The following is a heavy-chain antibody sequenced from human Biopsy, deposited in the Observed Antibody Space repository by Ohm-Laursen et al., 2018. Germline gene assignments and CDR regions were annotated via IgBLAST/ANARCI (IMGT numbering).Heavy chain of an antibody. CDR2: IFPTGIT. CDR3: ARGSLKMDY. J-gene: IGHJ4*02. D-gene: IGHD3-9*01. V-gene: IGHV4-4*07. CDR1: GTSLSNFY. Sequence: TLSLTCAFSGTSLSNFYWSWIRQPAGKGLEWIGRIFPTGITNYNPSLKSRVTMSVDTSKNEFSLRLTSVTAADTAVYYCARGSLKMDYWGQGTLVTVSS.